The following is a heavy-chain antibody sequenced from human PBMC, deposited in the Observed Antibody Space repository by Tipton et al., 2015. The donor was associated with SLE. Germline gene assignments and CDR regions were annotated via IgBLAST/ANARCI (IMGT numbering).Heavy chain of an antibody. CDR2: INHSGRT. CDR1: GFTFDDYG. V-gene: IGHV4-34*01. Sequence: LRLSCAASGFTFDDYGMSWVRQAPGKGLEWIGEINHSGRTNYNPSLKSRVTISVDTSKNQFSLKLSSVNAADTAVYYCARHGGYYFDYWGQGTLVTVSS. CDR3: ARHGGYYFDY. J-gene: IGHJ4*02. D-gene: IGHD4-23*01.